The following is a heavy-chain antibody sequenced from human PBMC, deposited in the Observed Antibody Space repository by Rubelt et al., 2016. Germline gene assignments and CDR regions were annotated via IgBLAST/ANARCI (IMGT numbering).Heavy chain of an antibody. J-gene: IGHJ3*02. CDR2: IYYSGST. CDR3: ARSRGWYGRSGAFDI. D-gene: IGHD6-19*01. V-gene: IGHV4-31*02. Sequence: GKGLEWIGYIYYSGSTYYNPSLKSRVTISVDTSKNQFSLKLSSVTAADTAVYYCARSRGWYGRSGAFDIWGHGTMVTVSS.